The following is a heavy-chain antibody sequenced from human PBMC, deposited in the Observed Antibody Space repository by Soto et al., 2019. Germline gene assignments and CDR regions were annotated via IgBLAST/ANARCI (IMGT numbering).Heavy chain of an antibody. Sequence: QVHLVESGGGVVQPGTSLRLSFAASGFSFSDYGMHWVRQAPGKGLEWLRIIWFDASHEYYADSVKGRFTISRDNSNNTLYLQLNSRTADDTAVYFCARDQGRATADGPLGNGLDVWGQGTAVTVSS. D-gene: IGHD6-13*01. CDR3: ARDQGRATADGPLGNGLDV. CDR2: IWFDASHE. V-gene: IGHV3-33*01. J-gene: IGHJ6*02. CDR1: GFSFSDYG.